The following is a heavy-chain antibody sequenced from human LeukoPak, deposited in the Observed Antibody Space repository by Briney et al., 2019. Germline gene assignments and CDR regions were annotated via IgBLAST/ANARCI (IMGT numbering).Heavy chain of an antibody. CDR1: GFTFRNYG. V-gene: IGHV3-33*01. D-gene: IGHD6-13*01. CDR2: IWYDGSNK. Sequence: GGSLRLSCAASGFTFRNYGMHWVRQAPGKGLEWVAVIWYDGSNKYYADSVKGRFTISRDNSKDTLYLQMNSLRAEDTAVYYCAIHSSSWYFQHWGQGTLVTVSS. CDR3: AIHSSSWYFQH. J-gene: IGHJ1*01.